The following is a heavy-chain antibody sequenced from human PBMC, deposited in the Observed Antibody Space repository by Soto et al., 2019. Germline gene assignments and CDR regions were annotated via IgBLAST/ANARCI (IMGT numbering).Heavy chain of an antibody. CDR2: IYYSGST. Sequence: QVQLQESGPGLVKPSETLSLTCTVSGGSISSYYWSWIRQPPGKGLEWIGYIYYSGSTNYNPSLMSLVTISVDTSKNQFSLKLSSVTAADTAVYYCARDNGYSYGYTLDHWGQGTLVTVSS. CDR3: ARDNGYSYGYTLDH. CDR1: GGSISSYY. V-gene: IGHV4-59*01. J-gene: IGHJ4*02. D-gene: IGHD5-18*01.